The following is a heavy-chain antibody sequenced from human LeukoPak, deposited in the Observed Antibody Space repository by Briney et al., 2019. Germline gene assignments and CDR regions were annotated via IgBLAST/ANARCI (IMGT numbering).Heavy chain of an antibody. V-gene: IGHV3-48*03. CDR2: ISSSGSTK. Sequence: PGGSLRLSCAASGFTFGSYEMNWVRQAPGKGLEWVSYISSSGSTKYYADSVKGRFTISRDNAKNSLYLQMNSLRAEDTAVYYCAELGITMIGGVWGKGTTVTISS. J-gene: IGHJ6*04. CDR3: AELGITMIGGV. CDR1: GFTFGSYE. D-gene: IGHD3-10*02.